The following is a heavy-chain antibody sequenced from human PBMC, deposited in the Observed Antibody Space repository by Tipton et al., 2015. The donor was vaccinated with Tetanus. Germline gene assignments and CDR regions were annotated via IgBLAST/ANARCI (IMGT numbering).Heavy chain of an antibody. Sequence: TLSLTCTVSGGSISSDAHYWSWIRQAPGKGLEWLGYISHSGTTFYSPSLNGRVSMSLDTSKNLFALRLASVTAADTAVYYCARDRHPYRISGAFRGNDALDIWGPGALVTVSS. D-gene: IGHD1-26*01. CDR3: ARDRHPYRISGAFRGNDALDI. CDR1: GGSISSDAHY. CDR2: ISHSGTT. V-gene: IGHV4-31*03. J-gene: IGHJ3*02.